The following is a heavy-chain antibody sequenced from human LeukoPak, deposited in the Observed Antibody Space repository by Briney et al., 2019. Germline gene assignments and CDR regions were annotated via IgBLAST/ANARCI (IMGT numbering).Heavy chain of an antibody. D-gene: IGHD2-2*01. Sequence: GESLQISCKGSRYTFTNYWIAWVRQMPGKGLEWMGIIYPGDSDTRYSPSFQGQVTISVDKSISTAYLQWSSLQASDTAMYYCARAIGTSQFYFYYGMDVWGQGTTVTVSS. CDR2: IYPGDSDT. CDR1: RYTFTNYW. V-gene: IGHV5-51*01. CDR3: ARAIGTSQFYFYYGMDV. J-gene: IGHJ6*02.